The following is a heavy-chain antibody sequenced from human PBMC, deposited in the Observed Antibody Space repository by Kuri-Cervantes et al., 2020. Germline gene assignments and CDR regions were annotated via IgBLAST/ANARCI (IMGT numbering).Heavy chain of an antibody. D-gene: IGHD3-22*01. V-gene: IGHV4-34*01. Sequence: ESLKISCAVYGGSFSGYYWSWIRQPPGKGLEWIGEINHSGSTNYNPSLKSRVTISVDTSKNQFSLKLSSVTAADTAVYFCAREGNYYNSRGYVNYFDSWGQGIRGTVSS. CDR2: INHSGST. J-gene: IGHJ4*02. CDR3: AREGNYYNSRGYVNYFDS. CDR1: GGSFSGYY.